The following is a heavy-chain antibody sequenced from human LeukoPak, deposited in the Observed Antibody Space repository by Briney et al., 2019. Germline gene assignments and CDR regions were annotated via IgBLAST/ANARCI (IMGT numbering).Heavy chain of an antibody. D-gene: IGHD5-12*01. J-gene: IGHJ4*02. V-gene: IGHV3-30*04. Sequence: GGSLRLTCAASGFTFSSYAMYWVRQAPGKGLEWVAVISYDGSDKFYADSVKGRFTISRDSSKNTLYLQMNSLRPEDTAVYYCARARPSMWIDYWGQGTLVTVSS. CDR1: GFTFSSYA. CDR2: ISYDGSDK. CDR3: ARARPSMWIDY.